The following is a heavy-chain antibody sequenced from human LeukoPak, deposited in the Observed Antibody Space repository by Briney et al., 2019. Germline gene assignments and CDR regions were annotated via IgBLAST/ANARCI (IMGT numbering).Heavy chain of an antibody. D-gene: IGHD3-10*01. CDR1: GSTFSSYS. J-gene: IGHJ4*02. Sequence: GGSLRLSCAASGSTFSSYSMNWVRQAPGKGLEWVSSISSSSSYIYYADSVKGRFTISRDNAKNSLYLQMNSLRAEDTAVYYCASGDPLWFGEFDVFDYWGQGTLVTVSS. CDR2: ISSSSSYI. CDR3: ASGDPLWFGEFDVFDY. V-gene: IGHV3-21*01.